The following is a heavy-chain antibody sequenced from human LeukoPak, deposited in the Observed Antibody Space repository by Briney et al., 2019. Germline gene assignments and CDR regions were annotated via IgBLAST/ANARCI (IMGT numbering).Heavy chain of an antibody. CDR1: GYTFTSYY. D-gene: IGHD2-2*02. J-gene: IGHJ6*02. V-gene: IGHV1-69*02. Sequence: SVKVSCEASGYTFTSYYMHWVRQAPGQGLEWMGRIIPILGIANYAQKFQGRVTITADKSTSTAYMELSSLRSEDTAVYYCAAERYCSSTSCYKAYYYYGMDVWGQGTTVTVSS. CDR2: IIPILGIA. CDR3: AAERYCSSTSCYKAYYYYGMDV.